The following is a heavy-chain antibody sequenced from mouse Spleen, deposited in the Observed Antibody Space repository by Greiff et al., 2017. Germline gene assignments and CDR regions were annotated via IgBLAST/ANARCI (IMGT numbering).Heavy chain of an antibody. Sequence: EVKLVESGGDLVKPGGSLKLSCAASGFTFSSYGMSWVRQTPDKRLEWVATISSGGSYTYYPDSVKGRFTISRDNAKNTLYLQMSSLKSEDTAMYYCARDLGYYYGSSDYYAMDYWGQGTSVTVSS. J-gene: IGHJ4*01. CDR3: ARDLGYYYGSSDYYAMDY. CDR1: GFTFSSYG. V-gene: IGHV5-6*01. D-gene: IGHD1-1*01. CDR2: ISSGGSYT.